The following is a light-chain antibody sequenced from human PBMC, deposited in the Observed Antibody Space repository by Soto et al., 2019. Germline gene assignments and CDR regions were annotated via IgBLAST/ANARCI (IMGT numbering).Light chain of an antibody. V-gene: IGLV1-47*01. Sequence: QSVLTQPPSASGTPGQRVTISCSGTTSNIATNFVYWYQHLPGTAPKLLIYKNDQRSSGVPDRFSGSKSGTSASLAISGLRSEDEADYYCASWDDSLTVVFGGGTKLTVL. CDR1: TSNIATNF. CDR2: KND. CDR3: ASWDDSLTVV. J-gene: IGLJ2*01.